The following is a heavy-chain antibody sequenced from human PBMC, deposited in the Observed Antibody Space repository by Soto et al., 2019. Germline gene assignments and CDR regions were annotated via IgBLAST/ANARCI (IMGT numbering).Heavy chain of an antibody. J-gene: IGHJ4*02. V-gene: IGHV1-18*01. D-gene: IGHD6-6*01. CDR1: GYTFTSYG. CDR3: ARGGDVVLVLDPLDH. CDR2: ISAYNGNT. Sequence: ASVKVACKASGYTFTSYGISWVRQAPGQGLEWMGWISAYNGNTNYAQKLQGRVTMTTDTSTSTVYMELSSLRSEDTAVYYCARGGDVVLVLDPLDHWGQGTLVTVSS.